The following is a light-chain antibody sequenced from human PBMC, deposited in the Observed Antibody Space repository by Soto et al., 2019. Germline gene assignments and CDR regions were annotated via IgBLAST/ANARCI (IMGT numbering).Light chain of an antibody. CDR2: DVS. V-gene: IGLV2-14*01. J-gene: IGLJ1*01. Sequence: QSALTQPASVSGSPGQSITISCTGTSSDVGGYNHVSWFQQHPGNAPKLMINDVSNRPSGVSTRFSGSESGNTASLTISGLQDEDEADYYCSSYTTSSYHFGTGTKVTVL. CDR1: SSDVGGYNH. CDR3: SSYTTSSYH.